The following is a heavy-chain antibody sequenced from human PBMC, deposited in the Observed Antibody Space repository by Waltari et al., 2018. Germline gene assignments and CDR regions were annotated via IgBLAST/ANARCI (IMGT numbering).Heavy chain of an antibody. D-gene: IGHD3-16*01. Sequence: EVLLVESGGGLVKPGGSLRLSCAASGFTFSSYSMNWVRQAPGKGLEWVSSISSSSSYIYYADSVKGRFTISRDNAKNSLYLQMNSLRAEDTAVYYCARDSEGGYYGMDVWGQGTTVTVSS. CDR3: ARDSEGGYYGMDV. CDR2: ISSSSSYI. V-gene: IGHV3-21*01. J-gene: IGHJ6*02. CDR1: GFTFSSYS.